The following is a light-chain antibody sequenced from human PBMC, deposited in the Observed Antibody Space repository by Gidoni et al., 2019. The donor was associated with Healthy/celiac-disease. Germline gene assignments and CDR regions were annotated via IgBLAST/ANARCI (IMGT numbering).Light chain of an antibody. CDR1: SSDVGDYNY. CDR3: SSYTSSSTRV. J-gene: IGLJ1*01. Sequence: QSALTQPASVSGSPGQSITISCTGTSSDVGDYNYVSCYHPHPGKAPKLLIYDVSNRPSGVSNRFSGSKSGNTASLTISGLQAEDEADYYCSSYTSSSTRVFGTGTKVTVL. CDR2: DVS. V-gene: IGLV2-14*01.